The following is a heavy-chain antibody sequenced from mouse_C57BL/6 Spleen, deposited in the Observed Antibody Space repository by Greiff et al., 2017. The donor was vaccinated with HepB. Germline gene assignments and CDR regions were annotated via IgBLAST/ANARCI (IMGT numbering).Heavy chain of an antibody. Sequence: EVMLVESGGDLVKPGGSLKLSCAASGFTFSSYGMSWVRQTPDKRLEWVATISSGGSYTYYPDSVKGRFTISRDNAKNTLYLQMSSLKSEDTAMYYCARHGVFITTVVDYFDYWGQGTTLTVSS. J-gene: IGHJ2*01. CDR3: ARHGVFITTVVDYFDY. V-gene: IGHV5-6*02. CDR2: ISSGGSYT. CDR1: GFTFSSYG. D-gene: IGHD1-1*01.